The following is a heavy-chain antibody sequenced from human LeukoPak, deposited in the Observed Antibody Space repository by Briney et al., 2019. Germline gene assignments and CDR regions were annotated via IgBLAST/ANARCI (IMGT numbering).Heavy chain of an antibody. V-gene: IGHV3-74*01. D-gene: IGHD2-8*01. CDR3: AKDRRLCTSTFCSGDHFDS. CDR2: INTDGSST. Sequence: QPGGSLRLSCAVSGFTFISYGMQWVRQAPGKGLAWVSRINTDGSSTTYADSVKGRFTISRDNSKNTLYLEMKGLRAEDTALYYCAKDRRLCTSTFCSGDHFDSWGQGTLVTVSS. J-gene: IGHJ4*02. CDR1: GFTFISYG.